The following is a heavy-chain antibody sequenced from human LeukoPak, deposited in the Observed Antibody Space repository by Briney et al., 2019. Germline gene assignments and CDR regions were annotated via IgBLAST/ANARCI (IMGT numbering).Heavy chain of an antibody. V-gene: IGHV3-7*01. CDR2: IKQDGGEK. CDR1: GFTFSSYW. D-gene: IGHD1-26*01. Sequence: PGGSLRLSCAASGFTFSSYWMSWVRQAPGKGLEWVANIKQDGGEKYYVDSLKGRFTISRDNAKNSLYLQMNSLRAEDTAVYYCARAFRGYYFDYWGQGTLVTVSS. J-gene: IGHJ4*02. CDR3: ARAFRGYYFDY.